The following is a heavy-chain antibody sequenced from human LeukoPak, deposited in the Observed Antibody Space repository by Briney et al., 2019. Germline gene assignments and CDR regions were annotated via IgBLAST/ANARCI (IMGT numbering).Heavy chain of an antibody. D-gene: IGHD3-3*01. CDR2: INPNSGGT. J-gene: IGHJ4*02. Sequence: GASVKVSCKASGYTFTGYYMHWVRQAPGQGLEWMGRINPNSGGTNYAQKFQGRVTMTRDTSISTAYMELSRLRSDDTAVYYCARRKDYDFWSGYEGTFDYWGQGTLVTVSS. CDR1: GYTFTGYY. CDR3: ARRKDYDFWSGYEGTFDY. V-gene: IGHV1-2*06.